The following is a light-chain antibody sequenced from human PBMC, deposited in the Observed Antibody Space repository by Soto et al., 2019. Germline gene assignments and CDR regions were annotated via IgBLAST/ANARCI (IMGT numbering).Light chain of an antibody. J-gene: IGKJ3*01. V-gene: IGKV3-20*01. CDR2: GAS. CDR1: QSVSSNY. CDR3: QQYGTSPIT. Sequence: EIVLTQSPGTLSLSPGERVTLSCRASQSVSSNYLAWYQQKPGQAPRLLIYGASSRATGIPDTFRGSGSGTDFTLTISRLEPEDFAVYYCQQYGTSPITLGPGTKVDIK.